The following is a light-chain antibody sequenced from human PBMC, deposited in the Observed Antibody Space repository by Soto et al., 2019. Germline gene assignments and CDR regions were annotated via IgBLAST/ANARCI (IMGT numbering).Light chain of an antibody. CDR1: RAISDW. CDR3: QQYNTFSFT. V-gene: IGKV1-5*03. J-gene: IGKJ2*01. Sequence: DIQMTQSPSTLSASLGDRVTITCRASRAISDWLAWYQQRPGKAPKLLIYRASRLESGVPSRFSGSGSGTEFTLNISGLQPDDFATYYCQQYNTFSFTFGQGTKLEI. CDR2: RAS.